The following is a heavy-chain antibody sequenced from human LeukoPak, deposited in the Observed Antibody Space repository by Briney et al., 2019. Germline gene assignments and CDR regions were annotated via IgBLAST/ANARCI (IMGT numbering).Heavy chain of an antibody. D-gene: IGHD3-22*01. J-gene: IGHJ3*02. CDR3: AKVSLSSGYADAFDI. Sequence: GGSLRLSCAASGFTFNNAWMSWVRQAPGKGLEWVSAISGSGGSTYYADSVKGRFTISRDNSKNTLYLQMNSLRAEDTAVYYCAKVSLSSGYADAFDIWGQGTMVTVS. CDR2: ISGSGGST. CDR1: GFTFNNAW. V-gene: IGHV3-23*01.